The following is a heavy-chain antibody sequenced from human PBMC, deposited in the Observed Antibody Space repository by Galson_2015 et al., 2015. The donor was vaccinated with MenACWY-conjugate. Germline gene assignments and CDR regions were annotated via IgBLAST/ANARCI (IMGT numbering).Heavy chain of an antibody. V-gene: IGHV4-4*02. CDR2: IHYSGRT. J-gene: IGHJ5*02. D-gene: IGHD3-10*01. Sequence: LTCAVSGGSISSSNYWSWVRQSPGKGLEWIGDIHYSGRTNYNPSLRSRFTISVDKSKNQFSLKVTSVTAADTAVYYCARDYYGSESYIGVWFDPWGQGTLVTVSS. CDR1: GGSISSSNY. CDR3: ARDYYGSESYIGVWFDP.